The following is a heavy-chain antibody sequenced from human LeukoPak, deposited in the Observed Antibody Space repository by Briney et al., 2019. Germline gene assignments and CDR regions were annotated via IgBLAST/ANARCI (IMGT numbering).Heavy chain of an antibody. CDR1: GGSIDTYY. D-gene: IGHD3-10*01. V-gene: IGHV4-4*07. CDR3: ARHPRHASGTYYNAHFDY. CDR2: IYTGGST. J-gene: IGHJ4*02. Sequence: PSETLSLTCTVSGGSIDTYYWNWIRQPAGKGLEWIGRIYTGGSTDYNPSLNSRVTMSLDTCKNHFSLKLNSVTAADTAVYYCARHPRHASGTYYNAHFDYWGQGTLVTVSS.